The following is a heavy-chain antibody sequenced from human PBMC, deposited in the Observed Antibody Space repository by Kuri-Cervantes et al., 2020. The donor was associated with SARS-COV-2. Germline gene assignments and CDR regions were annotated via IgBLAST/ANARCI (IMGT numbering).Heavy chain of an antibody. CDR2: IYHSGST. J-gene: IGHJ5*02. D-gene: IGHD6-13*01. CDR3: ARDRGRIAAAGIGWFDP. Sequence: LRLSCTVSGGSISSGGYYWSWIRQPPGKGLEWIGYIYHSGSTYYNPSLKSRLTISVDTSKKQLSLNLSSVTAADTAVYYCARDRGRIAAAGIGWFDPWGQGTLVTVSS. V-gene: IGHV4-30-2*01. CDR1: GGSISSGGYY.